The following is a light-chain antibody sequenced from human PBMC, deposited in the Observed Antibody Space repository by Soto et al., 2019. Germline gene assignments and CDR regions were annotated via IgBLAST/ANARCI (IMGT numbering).Light chain of an antibody. CDR2: DVS. J-gene: IGLJ2*01. V-gene: IGLV2-14*03. CDR3: SSYTSSNTPI. CDR1: SSDVGGYNY. Sequence: QSALTQPASVSGSPEQSITISCTGTSSDVGGYNYVSWYQQHPGKVPRLMIYDVSNRPSGVSNRFSGSKSGNTASLTISGLQAEDEADYYCSSYTSSNTPIFGGGTKLTVL.